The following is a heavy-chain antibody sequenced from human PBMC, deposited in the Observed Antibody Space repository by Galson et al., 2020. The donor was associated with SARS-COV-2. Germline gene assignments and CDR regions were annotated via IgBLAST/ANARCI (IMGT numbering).Heavy chain of an antibody. J-gene: IGHJ4*02. V-gene: IGHV4-61*02. CDR3: ARVGSGWYPFDY. CDR2: IYTSGST. CDR1: GGSISSGSYY. Sequence: TLSLTCTVSGGSISSGSYYWSWIRQPAGKGLEWIGRIYTSGSTNYNPSLKSRVTISVDTSKNQFSLKLSSVTAADTAVYYCARVGSGWYPFDYWGQGTLVTVSS. D-gene: IGHD6-19*01.